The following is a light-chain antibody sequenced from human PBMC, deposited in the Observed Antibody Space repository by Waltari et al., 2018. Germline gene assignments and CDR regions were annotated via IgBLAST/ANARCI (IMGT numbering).Light chain of an antibody. J-gene: IGKJ2*01. CDR2: WAS. V-gene: IGKV4-1*01. CDR1: QNVLSSPNNKNS. Sequence: DIVMTQSPGSLAVSLGERATINCKPSQNVLSSPNNKNSLAWYQQEPGQPPRLLIYWASIRESGIPARFSGSGSGTDFTLTISSLQAEDVAVYYCQQYYTTPYTFGQGTKLEIK. CDR3: QQYYTTPYT.